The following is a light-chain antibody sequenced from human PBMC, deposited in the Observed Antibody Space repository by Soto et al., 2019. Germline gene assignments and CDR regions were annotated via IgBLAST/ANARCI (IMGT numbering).Light chain of an antibody. CDR1: QSINSW. J-gene: IGKJ4*01. Sequence: DIQMTQSPSTLSASVGDRVTITCRASQSINSWLAWYQQKPGKAPKLLIYDASRWGSGVTSTFSGSRSGTEFILTIISLQPDDFATYYCQQYDSYPLTFGGGTTVEI. CDR3: QQYDSYPLT. V-gene: IGKV1-5*01. CDR2: DAS.